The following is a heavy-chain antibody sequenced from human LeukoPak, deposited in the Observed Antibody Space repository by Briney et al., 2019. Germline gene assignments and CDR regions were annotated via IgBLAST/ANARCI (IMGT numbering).Heavy chain of an antibody. J-gene: IGHJ6*03. CDR1: GGSISSYY. CDR3: ARDYQQQLVRKYYYYYYMDV. D-gene: IGHD6-13*01. Sequence: SETLSLTCTVSGGSISSYYWSWIRQPPGKGLEWIGYIYYSGSTNYNPSLKSRVTMSVDTSKNQFSLKLSSVTAADTAVYYCARDYQQQLVRKYYYYYYMDVWGKGTTVTVSS. CDR2: IYYSGST. V-gene: IGHV4-59*12.